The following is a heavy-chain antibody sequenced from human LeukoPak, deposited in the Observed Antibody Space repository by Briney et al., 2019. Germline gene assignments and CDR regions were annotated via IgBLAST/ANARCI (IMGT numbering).Heavy chain of an antibody. CDR1: GGSFSGYY. D-gene: IGHD5-18*01. Sequence: SETLSLTCAVYGGSFSGYYWSWIRQPPGKGLEWIGEINHSGGTNYNPSLKSRVTISVDTSKNQSSLKLSSVTAADTAVYYCARSRVRYGYSAWTLWGRGTMVTVSS. V-gene: IGHV4-34*01. CDR3: ARSRVRYGYSAWTL. J-gene: IGHJ3*01. CDR2: INHSGGT.